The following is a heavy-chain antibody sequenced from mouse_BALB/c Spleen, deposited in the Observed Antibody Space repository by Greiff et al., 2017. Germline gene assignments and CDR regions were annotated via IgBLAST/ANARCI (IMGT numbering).Heavy chain of an antibody. D-gene: IGHD2-4*01. Sequence: VQLQQSGPGLVAPSQSLSITCTVSGFSLTSYGVHWVRQPPGKGLEWLGVIWAGGSTNYNSALMSRLSISKDNSKSQVFLKMNSLQTDDTAMYYGARAPYDYDAAWFADWGEGTLVTVSA. CDR2: IWAGGST. V-gene: IGHV2-9*02. CDR3: ARAPYDYDAAWFAD. CDR1: GFSLTSYG. J-gene: IGHJ3*01.